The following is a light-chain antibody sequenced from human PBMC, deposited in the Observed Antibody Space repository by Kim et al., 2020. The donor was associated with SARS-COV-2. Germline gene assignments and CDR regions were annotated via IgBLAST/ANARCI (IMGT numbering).Light chain of an antibody. V-gene: IGLV1-44*01. CDR3: AAWDDSLNGWV. CDR1: SATIGMNT. Sequence: GQRVTISRSGASATIGMNTVNWYQQLPGTAPTLLIYSNNQRPSGVPDRFSGSKSGTSASLAISGLQSEDEADYYCAAWDDSLNGWVFGGGTKLTVL. J-gene: IGLJ3*02. CDR2: SNN.